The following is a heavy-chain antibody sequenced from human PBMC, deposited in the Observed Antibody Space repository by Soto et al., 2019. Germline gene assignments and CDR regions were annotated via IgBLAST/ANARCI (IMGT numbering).Heavy chain of an antibody. CDR2: IIVIFGPA. V-gene: IGHV1-69*01. D-gene: IGHD1-26*01. J-gene: IGHJ4*02. Sequence: QVQLVQSGAEVKKPGSSVKVSCKASGGTVHNSAISWVRQAPGQGLEWMGGIIVIFGPAIYAQKFQGRVTITADESTNTAFLDLNSLRSDDTAVYYCGIGGSWEKVDSWGPGTLVTVSS. CDR1: GGTVHNSA. CDR3: GIGGSWEKVDS.